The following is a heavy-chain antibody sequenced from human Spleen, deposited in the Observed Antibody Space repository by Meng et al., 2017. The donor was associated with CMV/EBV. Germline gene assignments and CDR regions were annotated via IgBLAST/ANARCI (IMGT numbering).Heavy chain of an antibody. D-gene: IGHD2-2*01. J-gene: IGHJ4*02. V-gene: IGHV1-18*01. CDR1: GYTFTSYG. CDR2: ISAYNGNT. Sequence: ASVKVSCKAPGYTFTSYGISWVRQAPGQGLEWMGWISAYNGNTNYAQKLQGRVTMTTDTSTSTAYMELRSLRSDDTAVYYCASVPAAMVHDYWGQGTLVTVSS. CDR3: ASVPAAMVHDY.